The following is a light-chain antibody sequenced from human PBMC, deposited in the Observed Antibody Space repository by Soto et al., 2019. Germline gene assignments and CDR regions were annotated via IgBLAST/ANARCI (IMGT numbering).Light chain of an antibody. V-gene: IGLV2-11*01. Sequence: QSALTQPRSVSGSPGQSVTISCTGTSGDVGRYNFVSWYQQFPGKAPKLMIYDVTKRPSGVPDRFSGSKSGYTASLTISGLQAEDESDYYCSSHHCCSSAGDYSWVFGGGTKVTVL. CDR1: SGDVGRYNF. J-gene: IGLJ3*02. CDR2: DVT. CDR3: SSHHCCSSAGDYSWV.